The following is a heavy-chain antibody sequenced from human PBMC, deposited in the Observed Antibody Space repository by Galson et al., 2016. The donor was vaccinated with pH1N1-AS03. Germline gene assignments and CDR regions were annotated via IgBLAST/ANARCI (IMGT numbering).Heavy chain of an antibody. D-gene: IGHD6-13*01. V-gene: IGHV3-23*01. CDR1: GFTFSNYG. J-gene: IGHJ4*02. CDR3: AKDRSSWPPGWGSVDS. Sequence: SLRLSCATSGFTFSNYGMTWVRQAPGKGLEWVSSISVTGGSTYYADSVKGRFTISRDHSKNTLYLQVSSLRAEDTAVSYCAKDRSSWPPGWGSVDSWGQGTLVTVSS. CDR2: ISVTGGST.